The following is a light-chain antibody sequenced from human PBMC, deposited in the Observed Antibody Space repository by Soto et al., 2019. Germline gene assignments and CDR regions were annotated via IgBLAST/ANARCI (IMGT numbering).Light chain of an antibody. J-gene: IGLJ1*01. Sequence: QSALTQPRSVSGSPGQSVTISCTGTSSDVGGYNYVSWYQQHPSKAPKLMIYDVSKRPSGVPDRFSGSKSGNTASLTISGLQAEDEADYYCCSHAGSYTYVFGTGTKLTV. CDR1: SSDVGGYNY. V-gene: IGLV2-11*01. CDR3: CSHAGSYTYV. CDR2: DVS.